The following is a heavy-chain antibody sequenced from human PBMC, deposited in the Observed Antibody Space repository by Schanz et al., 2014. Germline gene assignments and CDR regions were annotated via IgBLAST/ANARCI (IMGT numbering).Heavy chain of an antibody. V-gene: IGHV3-9*01. CDR1: GFPFNEYG. CDR2: ISLDSGSI. Sequence: EVQLVESGGGLVQPGRSLRLSCAASGFPFNEYGMLWVRQAPGKGLEWVSSISLDSGSIDYADSVKGRFTISRDNAKNSLYLRMNSLIAEHPSMYYCAKDEVMFQIVTWERYFDSWGQGTLVTVSS. CDR3: AKDEVMFQIVTWERYFDS. D-gene: IGHD3-16*01. J-gene: IGHJ4*02.